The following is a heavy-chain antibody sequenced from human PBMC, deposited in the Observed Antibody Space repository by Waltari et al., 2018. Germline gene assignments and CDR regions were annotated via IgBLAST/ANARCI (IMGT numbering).Heavy chain of an antibody. CDR1: GFTFRDYA. V-gene: IGHV3-30*04. CDR2: ISYDGTQT. D-gene: IGHD4-4*01. CDR3: ARGYATDPLDY. J-gene: IGHJ4*02. Sequence: QLLESGGGVVQPGSSLRLSCAASGFTFRDYAMHWVRQAPGKGLEWVAIISYDGTQTFYADPVKGRFTITRDNYKNTVYLQMESLRGDDTASYYCARGYATDPLDYWGQGTLVTVSS.